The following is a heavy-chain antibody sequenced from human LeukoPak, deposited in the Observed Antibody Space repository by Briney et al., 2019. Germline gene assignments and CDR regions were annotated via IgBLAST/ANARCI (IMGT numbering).Heavy chain of an antibody. V-gene: IGHV3-11*01. D-gene: IGHD3-22*01. Sequence: PGGSLRLSCAASGFTFSDYYMSWMRQAPGKGLEWVSYIDGSSRYLYYADSVKGRFTNSRDNAENSLFLQMNSLRGEDTAVYYCVRAYSRGYSDDFDYWGQGTLVTVSS. J-gene: IGHJ4*02. CDR3: VRAYSRGYSDDFDY. CDR1: GFTFSDYY. CDR2: IDGSSRYL.